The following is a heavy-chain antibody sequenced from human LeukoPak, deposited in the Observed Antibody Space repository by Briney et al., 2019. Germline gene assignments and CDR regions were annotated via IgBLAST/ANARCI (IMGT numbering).Heavy chain of an antibody. V-gene: IGHV3-11*01. CDR2: ISSSSSTI. J-gene: IGHJ6*02. D-gene: IGHD4-17*01. CDR3: ARRDGDYYYYGMDV. Sequence: GGSLRLSCAASGFTFSDYYMSWIRQAPGKGLEWVSYISSSSSTIYYADSVKGRFTISRDNAKNSLYLQMNSLRAEDTAVYYCARRDGDYYYYGMDVWGQGTTVTVSS. CDR1: GFTFSDYY.